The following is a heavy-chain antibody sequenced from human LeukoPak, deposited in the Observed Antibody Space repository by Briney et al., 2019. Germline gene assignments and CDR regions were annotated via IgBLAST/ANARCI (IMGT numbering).Heavy chain of an antibody. CDR3: ARDLVPAAMDPNWFDP. J-gene: IGHJ5*02. D-gene: IGHD2-2*01. CDR2: ISAYNGNT. CDR1: GYTFTSYG. Sequence: ASVKVSCKASGYTFTSYGISWVRQAPGQGPEWMGWISAYNGNTNYAQKLQGRVTMTTDTSTSTAYMELRSLRSDDTAVYYCARDLVPAAMDPNWFDPWGQGTLVTVSS. V-gene: IGHV1-18*01.